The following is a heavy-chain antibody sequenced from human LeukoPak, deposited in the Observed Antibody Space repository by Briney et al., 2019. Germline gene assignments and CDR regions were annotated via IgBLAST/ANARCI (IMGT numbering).Heavy chain of an antibody. CDR1: GFTFSSYE. CDR2: ISSSGSTI. J-gene: IGHJ6*04. Sequence: GGSLRLSYAASGFTFSSYEMNWVRQAPGKGLEWVSYISSSGSTIYYADSVKGRFTISRDNAKNSLYLQMNSLRAEDTAVYYCAELGFTMIGGVWGKGTTVTISS. CDR3: AELGFTMIGGV. V-gene: IGHV3-48*03. D-gene: IGHD3-10*02.